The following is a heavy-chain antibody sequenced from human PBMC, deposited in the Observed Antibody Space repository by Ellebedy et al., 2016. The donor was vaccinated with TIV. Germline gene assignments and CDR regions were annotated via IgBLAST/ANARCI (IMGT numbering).Heavy chain of an antibody. J-gene: IGHJ2*01. V-gene: IGHV3-66*01. Sequence: GESLKISCAASGLIVSDNYMTWVRQAPGKGLEWVSVIYSGDTTYYADSVRGRFTISRDNSKNTMYLQMNSLRAEDTAVYYCARASFYDVDLSGWYFDLWGRGTLVTVSS. CDR3: ARASFYDVDLSGWYFDL. CDR1: GLIVSDNY. D-gene: IGHD3-10*02. CDR2: IYSGDTT.